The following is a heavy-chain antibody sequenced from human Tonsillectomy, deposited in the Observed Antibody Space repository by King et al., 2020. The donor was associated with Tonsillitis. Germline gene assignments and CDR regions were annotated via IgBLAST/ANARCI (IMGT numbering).Heavy chain of an antibody. D-gene: IGHD5-18*01. CDR2: ISAYNGNT. Sequence: QLVQSGAEVKKPGASVKVSCKASGYTFTTYDITWVRQAPGQGLEWMGWISAYNGNTNYAQKLQGRVTMTTDTSTSTAYMELRSLRSDDTAVYYCARRGYSDGLGWFDPWGQGTLVTVSS. CDR1: GYTFTTYD. V-gene: IGHV1-18*01. CDR3: ARRGYSDGLGWFDP. J-gene: IGHJ5*01.